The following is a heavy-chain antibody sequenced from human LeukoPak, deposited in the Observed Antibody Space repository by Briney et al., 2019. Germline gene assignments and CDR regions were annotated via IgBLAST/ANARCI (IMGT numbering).Heavy chain of an antibody. D-gene: IGHD3-9*01. Sequence: SETLSLTCTVSGGSISSSSYYWGWIRQPPGKGLEWIGSIYYSGGTYYNPSLKSRVTISVDTSKNQFSLKLSSVTAADTAVYYCARGYDILTGYANWFDPWGQGTLVTVSS. CDR1: GGSISSSSYY. J-gene: IGHJ5*02. CDR3: ARGYDILTGYANWFDP. V-gene: IGHV4-39*07. CDR2: IYYSGGT.